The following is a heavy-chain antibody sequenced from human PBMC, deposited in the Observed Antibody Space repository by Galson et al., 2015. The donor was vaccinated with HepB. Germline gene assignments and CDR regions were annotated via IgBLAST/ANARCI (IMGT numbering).Heavy chain of an antibody. J-gene: IGHJ6*02. V-gene: IGHV3-30*18. CDR2: ISYDGSNK. CDR3: AKTSWYSSSWHHYYYYGMDV. CDR1: GFTFSSYG. D-gene: IGHD6-13*01. Sequence: SLRLSCAASGFTFSSYGMHWVRQASGKGLEWVAVISYDGSNKYYADSVKGRFTISRDNSKNTLYLQMNSLRAEDTAVYYCAKTSWYSSSWHHYYYYGMDVWGQGTTVTVSS.